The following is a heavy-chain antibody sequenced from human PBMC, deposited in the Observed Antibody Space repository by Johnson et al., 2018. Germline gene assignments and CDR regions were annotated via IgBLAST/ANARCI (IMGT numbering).Heavy chain of an antibody. V-gene: IGHV3-30*18. D-gene: IGHD3-3*01. CDR1: GLTLRNYG. CDR2: ISFDGNKK. CDR3: SNEGFGGDGDDYYYYMDI. Sequence: QVQLVESGGGVVQPGRSLRLSCAASGLTLRNYGMHWVRQAPGNGLEWVAVISFDGNKKDYSESVRGRLTISRENSKTTLYLQRNSLSPEDTAVYHCSNEGFGGDGDDYYYYMDIWGRGTTVTVSS. J-gene: IGHJ6*03.